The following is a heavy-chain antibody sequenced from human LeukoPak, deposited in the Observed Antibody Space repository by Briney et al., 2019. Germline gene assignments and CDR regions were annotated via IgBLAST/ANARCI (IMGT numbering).Heavy chain of an antibody. J-gene: IGHJ4*02. Sequence: PGGSLRLSCAASGFTFSSYSMNWVRQAPGKGLEWLAVVSYDGFTKFYLDSVKGRFTISRDNSKNTLYLQMNSLRAEDTAVYYCARHSQSTAYYYDSSGYYFFDYWGQGTLVTVSS. CDR2: VSYDGFTK. CDR1: GFTFSSYS. V-gene: IGHV3-30*03. D-gene: IGHD3-22*01. CDR3: ARHSQSTAYYYDSSGYYFFDY.